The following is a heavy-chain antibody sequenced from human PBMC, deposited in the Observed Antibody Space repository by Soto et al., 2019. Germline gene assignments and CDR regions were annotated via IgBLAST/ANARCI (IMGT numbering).Heavy chain of an antibody. J-gene: IGHJ6*03. Sequence: GGSLRLSCAASGFTFSSYAMSWVRQAPGKGLEWVSAISGSGGSTYYADSVKGRFTISRDNSKNTLYLQMNSLRAEDTAVYYCAKMTSAAGTEHRRLAYPDYYYYYYMDVWGKGTTVTVSS. D-gene: IGHD6-13*01. CDR2: ISGSGGST. V-gene: IGHV3-23*01. CDR1: GFTFSSYA. CDR3: AKMTSAAGTEHRRLAYPDYYYYYYMDV.